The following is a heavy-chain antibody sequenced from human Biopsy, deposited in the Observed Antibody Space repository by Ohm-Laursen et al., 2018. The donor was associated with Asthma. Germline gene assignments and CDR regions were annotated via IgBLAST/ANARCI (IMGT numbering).Heavy chain of an antibody. J-gene: IGHJ4*02. Sequence: SLRLSCSASGFTFSDYDMHWVRQAPGKGLEWVAVISYDGTNKDYADSVKGRFTISRDNSKNTLYLQMNSLRAEDTAVYYCSREEPTSGWYQGSILGWGQGTLVTVSS. V-gene: IGHV3-30-3*01. CDR3: SREEPTSGWYQGSILG. CDR1: GFTFSDYD. D-gene: IGHD6-19*01. CDR2: ISYDGTNK.